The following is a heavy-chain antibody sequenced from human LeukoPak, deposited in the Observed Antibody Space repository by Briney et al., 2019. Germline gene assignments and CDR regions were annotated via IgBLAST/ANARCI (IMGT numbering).Heavy chain of an antibody. CDR3: ARDKYCSSTSCPPLFDY. V-gene: IGHV4-59*01. CDR1: GGSISSYY. CDR2: IYYSGIT. Sequence: SETLSLTCTVSGGSISSYYWSWIRQPPGKGLEWVGYIYYSGITNYNPSLKSRVTISVDASKNQFSLKLSSLTAADTAVYYCARDKYCSSTSCPPLFDYWGEGTLVTVSS. J-gene: IGHJ4*02. D-gene: IGHD2-2*01.